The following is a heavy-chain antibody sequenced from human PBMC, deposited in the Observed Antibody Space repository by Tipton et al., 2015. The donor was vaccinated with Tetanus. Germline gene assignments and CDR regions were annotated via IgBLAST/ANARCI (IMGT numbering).Heavy chain of an antibody. V-gene: IGHV3-23*01. CDR1: GFSFSNYA. J-gene: IGHJ4*02. CDR2: ISPSSDAT. Sequence: SLRLSCAASGFSFSNYAMSWVRQAPGKGLEWVSAISPSSDATFHADSVKGRLIISRDNSKDTLYLQMISLRAEDTAIYYCARGRERCRGTNCHRATDYWGQGTLVTVSS. CDR3: ARGRERCRGTNCHRATDY. D-gene: IGHD2-2*01.